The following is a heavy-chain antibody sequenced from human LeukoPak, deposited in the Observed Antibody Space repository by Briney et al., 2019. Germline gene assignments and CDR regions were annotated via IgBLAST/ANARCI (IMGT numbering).Heavy chain of an antibody. D-gene: IGHD3-22*01. CDR1: GFTFSSYA. Sequence: GGSLRLSCAASGFTFSSYAMSWVRQAPGKGLEWVSAISGSGGSTYYADSVKGRFTISRDNSKNTLYLQMNSLRAEDTAVYYCATAPGLLSISYYYGMDVWGQGTTVTVSS. V-gene: IGHV3-23*01. CDR2: ISGSGGST. CDR3: ATAPGLLSISYYYGMDV. J-gene: IGHJ6*02.